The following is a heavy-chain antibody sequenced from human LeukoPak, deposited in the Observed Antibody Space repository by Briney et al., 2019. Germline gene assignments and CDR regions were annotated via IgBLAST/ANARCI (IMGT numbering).Heavy chain of an antibody. CDR2: INPNSGGT. V-gene: IGHV1-2*02. CDR3: ARCVGDFDWLSGYYYYYMDV. CDR1: GYTFTGYY. J-gene: IGHJ6*03. Sequence: GASVKVSCKASGYTFTGYYMHWVRQAPGQGLEWMGWINPNSGGTNYAQKFQGRVTMTRDTSISTAYMELSRLRSDDTAVYYCARCVGDFDWLSGYYYYYMDVWGKGTTVTISS. D-gene: IGHD3-9*01.